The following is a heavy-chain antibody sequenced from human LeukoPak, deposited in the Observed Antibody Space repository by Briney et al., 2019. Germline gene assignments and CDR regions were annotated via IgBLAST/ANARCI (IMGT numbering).Heavy chain of an antibody. CDR1: GGTFSSYA. Sequence: ASVKVSCKASGGTFSSYAISWVRQAPGQGPEWMGRIIPILGIANYAQKFQGRVTITADKSTSTAYMELSSLRSEDTAVYYCARARHDAFDIWGQGTMVTVSS. J-gene: IGHJ3*02. V-gene: IGHV1-69*04. CDR3: ARARHDAFDI. CDR2: IIPILGIA.